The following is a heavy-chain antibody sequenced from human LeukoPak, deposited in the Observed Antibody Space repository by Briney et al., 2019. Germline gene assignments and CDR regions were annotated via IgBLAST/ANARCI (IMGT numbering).Heavy chain of an antibody. CDR3: ATNGGGWYRNFDY. V-gene: IGHV4-34*01. J-gene: IGHJ4*02. Sequence: SETLSLTCAVYGGSFSGYYWSWIRQPPGKGLEWIGEINHSGSTNYNPSLKSRVTISVDTSKNQFSLKLSSVTAADTAVYYCATNGGGWYRNFDYWGQGTLVTVSS. CDR1: GGSFSGYY. D-gene: IGHD6-19*01. CDR2: INHSGST.